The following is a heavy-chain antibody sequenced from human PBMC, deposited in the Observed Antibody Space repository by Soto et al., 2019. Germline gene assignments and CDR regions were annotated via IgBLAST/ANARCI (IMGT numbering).Heavy chain of an antibody. J-gene: IGHJ4*02. D-gene: IGHD3-22*01. V-gene: IGHV1-46*01. CDR1: GNIFTNTQ. Sequence: APVKGSCKGSGNIFTNTQIHRGGQAPGQGLEWMGIINPSGGSTNYLQKFQGRITMTRDTSTSTVYMELSSLRSEDTAVYFCARADYYDSSGFYYDCWGQGSLVTVSS. CDR3: ARADYYDSSGFYYDC. CDR2: INPSGGST.